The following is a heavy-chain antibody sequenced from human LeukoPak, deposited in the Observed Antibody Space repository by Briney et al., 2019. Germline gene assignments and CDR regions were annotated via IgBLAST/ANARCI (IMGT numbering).Heavy chain of an antibody. Sequence: TGGSLRLSCAASGFTFSSYSMNWVRQSPGKGLEWVSSISSSSSYIYYADSVTGRFPISRDNAKNSLYLQMNSLRAEDTAVYYCARVSMVANFDYWGQGTLVTVSS. CDR2: ISSSSSYI. CDR1: GFTFSSYS. V-gene: IGHV3-21*01. D-gene: IGHD2-15*01. CDR3: ARVSMVANFDY. J-gene: IGHJ4*02.